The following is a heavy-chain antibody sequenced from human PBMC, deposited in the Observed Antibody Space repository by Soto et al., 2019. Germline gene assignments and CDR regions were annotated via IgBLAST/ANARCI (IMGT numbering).Heavy chain of an antibody. CDR2: IDPSGGST. CDR3: AREGGRRNYYDSSGYFFDY. CDR1: GYTFTDYY. J-gene: IGHJ4*02. Sequence: ASVKVSCKASGYTFTDYYIHWVRRAPGQGLEWVGIIDPSGGSTSYGQNFQDRVTMIRDTSASTVYMELRNLRSEDTAVYYCAREGGRRNYYDSSGYFFDYWGQGTLVTVSS. D-gene: IGHD3-22*01. V-gene: IGHV1-46*01.